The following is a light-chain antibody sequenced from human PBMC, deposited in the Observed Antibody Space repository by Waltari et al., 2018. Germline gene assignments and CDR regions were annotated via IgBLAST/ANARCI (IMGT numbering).Light chain of an antibody. CDR1: QTISNW. CDR3: HQYNAYPCT. Sequence: DVQMTQSPSTLSASVGDRVTITCRASQTISNWLAWYQQKPGKAPTLLIYKASSLQGGVLSRFSGSGSGAEFTLTISSLQPDDFATYYCHQYNAYPCTFGQGTKVEIK. V-gene: IGKV1-5*03. J-gene: IGKJ1*01. CDR2: KAS.